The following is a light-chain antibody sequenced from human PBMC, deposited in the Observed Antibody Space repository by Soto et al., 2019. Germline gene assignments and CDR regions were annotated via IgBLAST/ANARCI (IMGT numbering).Light chain of an antibody. CDR3: CSFTSSNTHV. CDR2: EVN. Sequence: QSVLTQPASVSGSPGQSITISWTGPSSDFGNYNLVSWYQQHPGKVPKLILFEVNKRPSGASGRFSGSKSGNTASLTISGLQAEDEADYYCCSFTSSNTHVFGTGTKVTVL. V-gene: IGLV2-23*02. CDR1: SSDFGNYNL. J-gene: IGLJ1*01.